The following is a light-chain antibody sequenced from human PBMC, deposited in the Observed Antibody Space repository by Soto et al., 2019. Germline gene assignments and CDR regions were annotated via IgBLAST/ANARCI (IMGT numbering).Light chain of an antibody. J-gene: IGLJ2*01. V-gene: IGLV2-14*01. CDR3: RLGV. Sequence: QSALTQPASVSGSPGQSITISCTGTSSDVGGYNYVSWYQQHPGKAPKLMIYDVSNRPSGVSNRFSGSKSGNTASLTISGLQAEDEADYDCRLGVFGGGTKVTVL. CDR1: SSDVGGYNY. CDR2: DVS.